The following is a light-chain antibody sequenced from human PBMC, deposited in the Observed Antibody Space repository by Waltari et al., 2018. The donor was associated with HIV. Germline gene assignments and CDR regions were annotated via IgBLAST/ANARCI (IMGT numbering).Light chain of an antibody. V-gene: IGLV2-18*02. J-gene: IGLJ2*01. CDR2: EVS. CDR3: SSYTSSSTVI. CDR1: SSDVGSYNR. Sequence: QSALTQPPSVSGSPGQSVTISCTGTSSDVGSYNRVSWYPQPPGTAPTLLIYEVSSRPSGVPDRFSGSKSGNTASLTISGLQAEDEADYDCSSYTSSSTVIFGGGTKLTVL.